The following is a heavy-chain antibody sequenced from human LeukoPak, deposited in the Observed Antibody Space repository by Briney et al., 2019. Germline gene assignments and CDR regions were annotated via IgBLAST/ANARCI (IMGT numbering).Heavy chain of an antibody. J-gene: IGHJ3*02. CDR3: ARDFSVANQPDAFDI. CDR2: IYYSGST. Sequence: SETLSLTCTVSGGSISSYYWSWIRQPPGKGLEWIGYIYYSGSTNYNPSLKSRVTISVDTSKNQFSLKLSSVTAADTAMYYCARDFSVANQPDAFDIWGQGTMVTVSS. D-gene: IGHD2-15*01. CDR1: GGSISSYY. V-gene: IGHV4-59*01.